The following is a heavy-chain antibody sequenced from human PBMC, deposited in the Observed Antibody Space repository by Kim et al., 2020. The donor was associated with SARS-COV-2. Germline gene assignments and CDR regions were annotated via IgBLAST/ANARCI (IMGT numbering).Heavy chain of an antibody. J-gene: IGHJ4*02. V-gene: IGHV6-1*01. Sequence: YAIPVKSRITINSEPSKNQFSMQLNSVTPEDTAVYYCARDSIAVAGVFDYWGQGILVTVSS. D-gene: IGHD6-19*01. CDR3: ARDSIAVAGVFDY.